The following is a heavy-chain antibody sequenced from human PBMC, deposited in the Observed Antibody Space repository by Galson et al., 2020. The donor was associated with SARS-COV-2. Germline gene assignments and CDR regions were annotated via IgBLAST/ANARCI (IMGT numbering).Heavy chain of an antibody. CDR1: VITVSSNY. D-gene: IGHD2-21*02. CDR3: ARFGQTVTAFDY. J-gene: IGHJ4*02. Sequence: GEPPKIYCADTVITVSSNYMSWVRPAPGKGLEWVPAIYSGGSTHYADSVKGRFTISRDNSKNTLYLQMNSLRAEDTAVYYCARFGQTVTAFDYWGQGTLVTVSS. CDR2: IYSGGST. V-gene: IGHV3-66*01.